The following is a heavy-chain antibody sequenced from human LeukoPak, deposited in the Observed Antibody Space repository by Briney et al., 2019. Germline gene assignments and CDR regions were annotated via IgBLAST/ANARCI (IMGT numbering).Heavy chain of an antibody. CDR2: IYYSGST. CDR1: GGSISSHY. D-gene: IGHD3-3*01. CDR3: ARRKENYDFWSGYIDY. Sequence: SETLSLTCTVSGGSISSHYWSWIRQPPGKGLECIGYIYYSGSTNYNPSLKSRVTISVDTSKNQFSLKLSSVTAADTAVYYCARRKENYDFWSGYIDYWGQGTLVTVSS. J-gene: IGHJ4*02. V-gene: IGHV4-59*11.